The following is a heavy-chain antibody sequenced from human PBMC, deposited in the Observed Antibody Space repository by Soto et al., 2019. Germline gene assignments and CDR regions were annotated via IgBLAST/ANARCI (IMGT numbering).Heavy chain of an antibody. CDR3: ARVGSGSRFGMDV. CDR2: IYSGGST. Sequence: GGSLRLSCAASGFTVSSNYMGWVRQAPGKGLEWVSVIYSGGSTYYADSVKGRFTISRDNSKNTLYLQMNSLRAEDTAVYYCARVGSGSRFGMDVWGQGTTVTVSS. CDR1: GFTVSSNY. V-gene: IGHV3-53*01. J-gene: IGHJ6*02. D-gene: IGHD6-19*01.